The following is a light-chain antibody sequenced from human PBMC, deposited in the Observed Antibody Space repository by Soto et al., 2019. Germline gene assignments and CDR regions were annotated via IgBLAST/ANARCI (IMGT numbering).Light chain of an antibody. Sequence: NFMLTQPHSVSESPGKTVTISCTGSSSSIASNYVQWYQQRPGSAPTTVIYEDNQRPSGVPDRFSGSIDSSSNSASLTISGLKTEDEADYYCQSYDSSNLWVFGGGTKLTVL. CDR3: QSYDSSNLWV. J-gene: IGLJ3*02. V-gene: IGLV6-57*02. CDR1: SSSIASNY. CDR2: EDN.